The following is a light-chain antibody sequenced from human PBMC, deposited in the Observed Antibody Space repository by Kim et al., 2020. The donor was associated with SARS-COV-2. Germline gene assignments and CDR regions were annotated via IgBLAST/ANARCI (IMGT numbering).Light chain of an antibody. CDR2: GAS. V-gene: IGKV3-20*01. J-gene: IGKJ1*01. CDR3: QQYGTSPGT. Sequence: SPGARPTLSCRASQSVGDTYLAWYQQKPGRAPRLLIYGASSRATGIPDRFRGSGSGADFTLSISGLEPEEFAVYYCQQYGTSPGTFGQGTKVDIK. CDR1: QSVGDTY.